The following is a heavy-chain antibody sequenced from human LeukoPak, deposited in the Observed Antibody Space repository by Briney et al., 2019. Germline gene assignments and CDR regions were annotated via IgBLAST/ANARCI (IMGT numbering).Heavy chain of an antibody. J-gene: IGHJ4*02. D-gene: IGHD3-16*01. CDR2: IRHDASDG. V-gene: IGHV3-30*02. Sequence: QAGGSLRLSCAASGFTFSNYGMHWVRQAPGKGLEWLTFIRHDASDGYYADSVKGRFTTSRDNSKYTLYLQMNSLRADDTAIYYCAKDGGGYALGHWGQGTLVTVSS. CDR1: GFTFSNYG. CDR3: AKDGGGYALGH.